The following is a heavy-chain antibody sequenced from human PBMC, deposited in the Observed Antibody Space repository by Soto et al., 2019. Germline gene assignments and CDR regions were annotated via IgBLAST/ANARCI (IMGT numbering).Heavy chain of an antibody. V-gene: IGHV3-33*01. CDR1: GFTFSSYG. D-gene: IGHD3-22*01. CDR2: IWYDGSNK. J-gene: IGHJ4*02. CDR3: ARGQFDDSSGGFDY. Sequence: VQLVESGGGVVQPGRSLRLSCAASGFTFSSYGMHWVRQAPGKGLEWVAVIWYDGSNKYYADSVKGRFTISRDNSKNTLYLQMNSLRAEDTAVYYCARGQFDDSSGGFDYWGQGTLVTVSS.